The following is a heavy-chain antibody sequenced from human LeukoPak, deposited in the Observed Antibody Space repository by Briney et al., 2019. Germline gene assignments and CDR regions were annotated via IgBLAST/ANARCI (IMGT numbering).Heavy chain of an antibody. D-gene: IGHD2-2*01. CDR3: ARYCTSTTCILRGFDY. Sequence: PSETLSLTCSVSGYSFTSGHYWGWIRQPPGKGLEWIANIYHTGSAHYNPSLKSRVTISVDTSKNQFSLKLSSVSAADTAVYYCARYCTSTTCILRGFDYWGQGTLVTVSS. CDR2: IYHTGSA. J-gene: IGHJ4*02. V-gene: IGHV4-38-2*01. CDR1: GYSFTSGHY.